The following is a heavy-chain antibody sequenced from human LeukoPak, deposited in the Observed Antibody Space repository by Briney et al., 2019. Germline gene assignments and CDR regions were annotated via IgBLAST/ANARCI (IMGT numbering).Heavy chain of an antibody. CDR3: ARARYCSSTSCFPGRGGFDY. Sequence: SETLSLTCAVYGGSFSGYYWSWIRQPPRKGLEWIGEINHSGSTNYNPSLKSRVTISVDTSKNQFSLKLSSVTAADTAVYYCARARYCSSTSCFPGRGGFDYWGQGTLVTVSS. J-gene: IGHJ4*02. CDR2: INHSGST. V-gene: IGHV4-34*01. D-gene: IGHD2-2*01. CDR1: GGSFSGYY.